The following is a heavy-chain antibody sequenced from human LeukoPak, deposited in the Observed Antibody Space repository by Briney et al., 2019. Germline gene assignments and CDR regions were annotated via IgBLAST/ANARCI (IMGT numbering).Heavy chain of an antibody. CDR2: IYYSGST. CDR1: GGSISSYY. J-gene: IGHJ4*02. D-gene: IGHD5-18*01. V-gene: IGHV4-59*01. Sequence: SETLSLTCTVSGGSISSYYWSWIRQPPGKGLEWIGYIYYSGSTNYNPSLKSRVTISVDTSKNQFSLKLSPVTAADTAVYYCARGTDTAMVLSFDYWGQGTLVTVSS. CDR3: ARGTDTAMVLSFDY.